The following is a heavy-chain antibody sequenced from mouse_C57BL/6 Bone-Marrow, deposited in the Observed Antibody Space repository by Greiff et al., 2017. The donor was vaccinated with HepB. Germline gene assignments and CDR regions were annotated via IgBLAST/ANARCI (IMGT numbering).Heavy chain of an antibody. Sequence: EVMLVESGGDLVKPGGSLKLSCAASGFTFSSYGMSWVRQTPDKRLEWVATISSGGSYTYYPDSVKGRFTISRDNAKNTLYLQMSSLKSEDTAMYYCARHGAQATPAWFAYWGQGTLVTVSA. CDR3: ARHGAQATPAWFAY. D-gene: IGHD3-2*02. CDR1: GFTFSSYG. CDR2: ISSGGSYT. V-gene: IGHV5-6*01. J-gene: IGHJ3*01.